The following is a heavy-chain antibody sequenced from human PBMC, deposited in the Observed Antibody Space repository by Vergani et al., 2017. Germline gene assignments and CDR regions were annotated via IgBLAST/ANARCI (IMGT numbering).Heavy chain of an antibody. J-gene: IGHJ4*02. V-gene: IGHV1-46*03. CDR3: AREPVSYYDFWSGYYFDY. CDR2: INPSGGST. D-gene: IGHD3-3*01. Sequence: QVQLVQSGAEVKKPGASVKVSCKASGYTFTSYYMHWVRQAPGQGLEWMGIINPSGGSTSYAQKFQGRVTMTRDTSTRTVYMELSILRSEDTAVYYCAREPVSYYDFWSGYYFDYWGQGTLVTVSS. CDR1: GYTFTSYY.